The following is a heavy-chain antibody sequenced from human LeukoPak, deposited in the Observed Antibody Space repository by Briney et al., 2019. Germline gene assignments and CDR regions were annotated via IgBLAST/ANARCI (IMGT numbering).Heavy chain of an antibody. CDR2: IYYSGST. Sequence: SETLSLTCTVSGGSISSSSYYWGWIRQPPGTGLEWIGSIYYSGSTYYNPSLKSRVTISVDTSKNQFSLKLSSVTAADTAVYYCARRGHSYGDYWGQGTLVTVSS. CDR3: ARRGHSYGDY. J-gene: IGHJ4*02. CDR1: GGSISSSSYY. D-gene: IGHD5-18*01. V-gene: IGHV4-39*07.